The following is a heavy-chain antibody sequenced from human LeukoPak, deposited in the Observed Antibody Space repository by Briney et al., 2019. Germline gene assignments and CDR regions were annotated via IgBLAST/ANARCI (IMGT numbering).Heavy chain of an antibody. CDR3: ARVSSSSGSDDY. D-gene: IGHD6-6*01. Sequence: AASVKVSCKASGYTFTSYGISWVRQAPGQGLEWMGIINPSGGSTSYAQKFQGRVTMTRDTSTSTVYMELSSLRSEDTAVYYCARVSSSSGSDDYWGQGTLVTVSS. J-gene: IGHJ4*02. CDR2: INPSGGST. V-gene: IGHV1-46*01. CDR1: GYTFTSYG.